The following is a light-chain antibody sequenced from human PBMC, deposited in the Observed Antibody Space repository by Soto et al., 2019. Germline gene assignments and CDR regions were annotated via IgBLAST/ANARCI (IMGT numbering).Light chain of an antibody. Sequence: DIQMTQSPSSLSASVGDRVTITCRASQYIHTHLAWYQQKPGNSPKLLVYGASTLHSGVPSRFSASGSGTDFILTISSLQSEDVETYYCQTYDKAPWTFGPGTRV. J-gene: IGKJ1*01. CDR1: QYIHTH. CDR2: GAS. V-gene: IGKV1-27*01. CDR3: QTYDKAPWT.